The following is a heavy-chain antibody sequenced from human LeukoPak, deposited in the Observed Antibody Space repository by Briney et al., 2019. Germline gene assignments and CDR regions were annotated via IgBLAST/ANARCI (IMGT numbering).Heavy chain of an antibody. D-gene: IGHD5-18*01. V-gene: IGHV4-39*01. CDR1: GGSIGSSSAY. Sequence: PSETLSLTCTVSGGSIGSSSAYWGWIRQPPGKGLEWFGSIYYSKNTYYNPSLKSRVTISADTSKNQFSLTLGSVSATDTAVYYCVSPRGFSYGYFDYWGQGTLVTVSS. CDR2: IYYSKNT. J-gene: IGHJ4*02. CDR3: VSPRGFSYGYFDY.